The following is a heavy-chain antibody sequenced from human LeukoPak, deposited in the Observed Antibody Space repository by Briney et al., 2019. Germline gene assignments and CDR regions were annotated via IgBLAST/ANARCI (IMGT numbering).Heavy chain of an antibody. J-gene: IGHJ1*01. V-gene: IGHV3-11*04. CDR3: ARGGTLEYFQY. CDR1: GFTFSNAW. Sequence: GGSLRLSCAASGFTFSNAWMSWVRQAPGRGLEWVSYISSSGSTIYYADSVKGRFTISRDNAKNSLYLQMNSLRAEDTAVYYCARGGTLEYFQYWGQGTLVSVSS. CDR2: ISSSGSTI.